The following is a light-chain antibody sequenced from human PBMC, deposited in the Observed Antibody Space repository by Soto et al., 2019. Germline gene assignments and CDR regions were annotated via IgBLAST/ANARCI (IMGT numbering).Light chain of an antibody. CDR1: QSISRN. CDR3: QQNYTNASIT. V-gene: IGKV1-39*01. J-gene: IGKJ5*01. CDR2: AAS. Sequence: DIQMTQSPSSLSASVGDRVTITCRASQSISRNLNWYQHKPGKAPKLLIYAASSLQNGVPSRFSGGGSGTEFTLSTSSLQPEDFGTYYCQQNYTNASITFGQGTRLEIK.